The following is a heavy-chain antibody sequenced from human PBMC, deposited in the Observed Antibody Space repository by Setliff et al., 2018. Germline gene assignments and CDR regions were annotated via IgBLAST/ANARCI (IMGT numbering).Heavy chain of an antibody. CDR3: ARSRYTNRWYEMSAMDV. CDR2: IDKDGSST. J-gene: IGHJ6*03. D-gene: IGHD6-13*01. Sequence: PGESLKISCAASGFRISFREYWMFWVRQAPGKGLEWVARIDKDGSSTVYADSVKGRFTISRDNVKKMLYLQMDSLRTEDTALYYCARSRYTNRWYEMSAMDVWGKGTTVTVSS. CDR1: GFRISFREYW. V-gene: IGHV3-74*01.